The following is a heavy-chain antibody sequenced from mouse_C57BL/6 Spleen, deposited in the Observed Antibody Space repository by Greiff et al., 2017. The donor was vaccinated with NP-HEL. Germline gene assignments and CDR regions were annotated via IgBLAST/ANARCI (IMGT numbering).Heavy chain of an antibody. J-gene: IGHJ4*01. V-gene: IGHV3-6*01. CDR2: ISYDGSN. CDR1: GYSITSGYY. CDR3: ARDQIHTVVATDAMDY. Sequence: DVKLQESGPGLVKPSQSLSLTCSVTGYSITSGYYWNWIRQFPGNKLEWMGYISYDGSNNYNPSLKNRISITRDTSKNQFFLKLNSVTTEDTATYYCARDQIHTVVATDAMDYWGQGTSVTVSS. D-gene: IGHD1-1*01.